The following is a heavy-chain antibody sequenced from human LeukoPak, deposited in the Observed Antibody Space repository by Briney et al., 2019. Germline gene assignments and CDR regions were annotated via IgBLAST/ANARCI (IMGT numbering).Heavy chain of an antibody. D-gene: IGHD2-2*01. J-gene: IGHJ6*03. CDR3: ARGCQYQLLIFLYYYMDV. Sequence: ASVKVSCKASGYTFTDYYIHWVRQAPGQGLEWMGWINPNSGGTNYAQKFQGRVTMTSDTSISTAYMELSRLRSDDTAVYYCARGCQYQLLIFLYYYMDVWGKGTTVTISS. CDR2: INPNSGGT. CDR1: GYTFTDYY. V-gene: IGHV1-2*02.